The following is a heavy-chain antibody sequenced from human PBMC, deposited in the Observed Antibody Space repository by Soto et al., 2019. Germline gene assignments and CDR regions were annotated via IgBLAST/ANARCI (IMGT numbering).Heavy chain of an antibody. CDR1: GGSITTFY. CDR2: IHHSGST. V-gene: IGHV4-59*01. Sequence: PSGTLSLTCTVSGGSITTFYWIWLRQPPGKGLEWIGYIHHSGSTNYNPSLSSRVTMSIDTSKNQFSLRLSSVTAADAAVYYCARGALGGAFDYWGQGALVTVSS. D-gene: IGHD3-16*01. J-gene: IGHJ4*02. CDR3: ARGALGGAFDY.